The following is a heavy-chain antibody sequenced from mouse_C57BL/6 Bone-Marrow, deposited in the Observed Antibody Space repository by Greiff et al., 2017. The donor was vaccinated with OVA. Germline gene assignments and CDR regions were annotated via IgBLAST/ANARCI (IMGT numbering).Heavy chain of an antibody. D-gene: IGHD4-1*01. CDR2: VYPYNGGT. V-gene: IGHV1-36*01. Sequence: VQLKESGPVLVKPGPSVKISCKASGFTFTAYYMHWVKQSPGKSLEWIGLVYPYNGGTSYNQTFKGKATLTVDTSSHTAYMELNSLTSEESAVYYCARRNWADYFDYWGQGTTLTVSS. J-gene: IGHJ2*01. CDR3: ARRNWADYFDY. CDR1: GFTFTAYY.